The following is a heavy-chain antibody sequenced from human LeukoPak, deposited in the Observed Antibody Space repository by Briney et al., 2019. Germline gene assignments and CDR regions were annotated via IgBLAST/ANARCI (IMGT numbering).Heavy chain of an antibody. CDR2: ISYDGSNK. CDR3: AKAAILTRTYYFDY. D-gene: IGHD3-9*01. CDR1: GFTFSSYG. Sequence: GGSLRLSCAASGFTFSSYGMHWVRQAPGKGLEWVAVISYDGSNKYYADSGKGRFTISRDNSKNTLYLQMNSLRAEDTAVYYCAKAAILTRTYYFDYWGQGTLVTVSS. J-gene: IGHJ4*02. V-gene: IGHV3-30*18.